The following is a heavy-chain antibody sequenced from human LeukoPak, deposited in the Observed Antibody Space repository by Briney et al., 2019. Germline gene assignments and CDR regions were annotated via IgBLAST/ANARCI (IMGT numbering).Heavy chain of an antibody. V-gene: IGHV4-59*01. J-gene: IGHJ4*02. CDR2: IAYSGST. D-gene: IGHD3-22*01. CDR1: DGSINSYY. CDR3: ARAATMIL. Sequence: SETLSLTCTVSDGSINSYYWTWVRQSPGKGLEWIGYIAYSGSTNYNPSLKSRVTISVDTSKNQFSLKLSSVTAADTAVYFCARAATMILWGQGTLVTVSS.